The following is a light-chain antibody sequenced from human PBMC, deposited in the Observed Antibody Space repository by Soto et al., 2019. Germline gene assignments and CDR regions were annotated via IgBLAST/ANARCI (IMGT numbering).Light chain of an antibody. J-gene: IGLJ2*01. CDR1: SSDVGSYNL. CDR2: EGS. Sequence: QSALTQPASVSGSPGQSITISCIGTSSDVGSYNLVSWYQHHPGKAPRLMIYEGSKRPSGVSNRFSGSKSGNTASLTISGLRAEDEADYYCCSYAGSSSHVVFGGGTKVTVL. CDR3: CSYAGSSSHVV. V-gene: IGLV2-23*01.